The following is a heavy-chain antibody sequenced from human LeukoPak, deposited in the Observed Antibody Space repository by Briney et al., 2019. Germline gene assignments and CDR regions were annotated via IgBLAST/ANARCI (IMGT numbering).Heavy chain of an antibody. D-gene: IGHD5-18*01. CDR2: INHSGST. CDR1: GFTFSNAW. J-gene: IGHJ4*02. CDR3: ARSWIQLWFDY. Sequence: KPGGSLRLSCAASGFTFSNAWMSWVRQAPGKGLEWIGEINHSGSTNYNPSLKSRVTISVDTSKNQFSLKLSSVTAADTAVYYCARSWIQLWFDYWGQGTLVTVSS. V-gene: IGHV4-34*01.